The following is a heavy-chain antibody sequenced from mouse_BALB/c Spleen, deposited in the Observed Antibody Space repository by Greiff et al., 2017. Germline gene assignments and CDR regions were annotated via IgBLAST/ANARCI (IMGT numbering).Heavy chain of an antibody. Sequence: LQQPGSELVRPGASVKLSCKASGYTFTSYWMHWVKQRHGQGLEWIGNIYPGSGCTNYDEKFKSKGTLTVDTSSSTAYMHLSSLTSEDSAVYYCTRGTFYVFAYWGQGTLVTVSA. CDR2: IYPGSGCT. D-gene: IGHD1-1*01. CDR3: TRGTFYVFAY. J-gene: IGHJ3*01. V-gene: IGHV1S22*01. CDR1: GYTFTSYW.